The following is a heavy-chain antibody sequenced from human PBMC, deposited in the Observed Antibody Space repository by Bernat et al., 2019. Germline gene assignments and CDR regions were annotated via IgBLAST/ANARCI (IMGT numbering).Heavy chain of an antibody. CDR3: AEDDSDCRSTSCSSPYGMDV. D-gene: IGHD2-2*01. CDR1: GFTFSSYA. V-gene: IGHV3-23*01. CDR2: ISGSGGST. J-gene: IGHJ6*02. Sequence: EVQLLESGGGLVQPGGSLRLSCAASGFTFSSYAMSWVLQAPGQGLEWVSAISGSGGSTYYADSVKGRFTISRDNSKNRLYLQMNSMRAEDTAVYYCAEDDSDCRSTSCSSPYGMDVWGRGTTVTVSS.